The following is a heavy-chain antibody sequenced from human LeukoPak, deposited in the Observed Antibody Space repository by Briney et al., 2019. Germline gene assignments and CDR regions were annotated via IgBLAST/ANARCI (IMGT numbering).Heavy chain of an antibody. J-gene: IGHJ5*02. V-gene: IGHV4-38-2*01. D-gene: IGHD1-7*01. CDR3: ARVRNNWNYFSARNNWFDP. CDR2: IYHSGST. Sequence: SETLSLTCAVSGYSISSGYYWGWIRQPPGKGLEWIGSIYHSGSTFYNPSLKSRVTISVDTSKNQFSLKLSSVTAADTAVYYCARVRNNWNYFSARNNWFDPWGQGTLVTVSS. CDR1: GYSISSGYY.